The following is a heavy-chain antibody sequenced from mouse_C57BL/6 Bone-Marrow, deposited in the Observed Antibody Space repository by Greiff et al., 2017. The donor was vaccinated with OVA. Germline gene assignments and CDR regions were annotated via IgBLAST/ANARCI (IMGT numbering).Heavy chain of an antibody. V-gene: IGHV14-1*01. D-gene: IGHD1-1*01. Sequence: EVQLQQSGAELVRPGASVKLSCTASGFNIKDYYMHWVKQRPEQGLEWIGRIDPEDGDTEYAPKFQGKATMTADTSSNTAYLQLSSLTSEDTAVYYCTTDGSSYYCYFDVWGTGTTVTVSS. CDR1: GFNIKDYY. J-gene: IGHJ1*03. CDR2: IDPEDGDT. CDR3: TTDGSSYYCYFDV.